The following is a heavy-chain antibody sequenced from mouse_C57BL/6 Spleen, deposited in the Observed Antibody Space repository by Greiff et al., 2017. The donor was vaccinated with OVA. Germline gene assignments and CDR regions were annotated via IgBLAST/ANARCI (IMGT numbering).Heavy chain of an antibody. CDR3: ARAPLYYYGSSYFDY. CDR1: GYTFTSYW. V-gene: IGHV1-53*01. J-gene: IGHJ2*01. D-gene: IGHD1-1*01. CDR2: INPSNGGT. Sequence: QVQLQQSGTELVKPGASVKLSCKASGYTFTSYWMHWVKQRPGQGLEWIGNINPSNGGTNYNEKFKSKATLTVDKSSSTAYMQLSSLTSEDSAVYYCARAPLYYYGSSYFDYWGQGTTLTVSS.